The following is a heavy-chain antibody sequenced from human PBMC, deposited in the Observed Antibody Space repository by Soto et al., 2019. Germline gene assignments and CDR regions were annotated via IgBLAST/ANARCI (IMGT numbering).Heavy chain of an antibody. J-gene: IGHJ6*02. V-gene: IGHV3-53*01. CDR2: LYAEGTT. CDR1: GLTVSHNY. CDR3: VRPRPSGENYGMDV. D-gene: IGHD3-10*01. Sequence: GVSLRLSCVASGLTVSHNYMAWVRQAPEMGLEWVSILYAEGTTYYADSVKGRFTISRDSSKNTLFLQMDSLRAEDTAVYYCVRPRPSGENYGMDVWGQGTTVTVSS.